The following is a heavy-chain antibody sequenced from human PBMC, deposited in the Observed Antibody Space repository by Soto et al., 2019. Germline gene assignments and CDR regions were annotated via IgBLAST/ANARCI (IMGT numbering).Heavy chain of an antibody. CDR3: ARGGDILTGLGPMRYFQH. V-gene: IGHV4-34*01. CDR1: GGSFSGYY. CDR2: INHSGST. J-gene: IGHJ1*01. Sequence: SETLSLTCAVYGGSFSGYYCSWIRQPPGKGLEWIGEINHSGSTNYNPSLKSRVTISVDTSKNQFSLKLSSVTAADTAVYYCARGGDILTGLGPMRYFQHWGQGTLVTVSS. D-gene: IGHD3-9*01.